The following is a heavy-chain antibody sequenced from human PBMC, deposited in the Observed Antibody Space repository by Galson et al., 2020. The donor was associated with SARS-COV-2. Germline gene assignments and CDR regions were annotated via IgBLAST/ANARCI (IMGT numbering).Heavy chain of an antibody. CDR3: AKDPVGATYDAFDI. CDR1: GFTFSSYA. J-gene: IGHJ3*02. D-gene: IGHD1-26*01. Sequence: RESLKISCAASGFTFSSYAMSWVRQAPGKGLEWVSAISGSGGSTYYADSVKGRFTISRDNSKNTLYLQMNSLRAEDTAVYYCAKDPVGATYDAFDIWGQGTMVTVSS. CDR2: ISGSGGST. V-gene: IGHV3-23*01.